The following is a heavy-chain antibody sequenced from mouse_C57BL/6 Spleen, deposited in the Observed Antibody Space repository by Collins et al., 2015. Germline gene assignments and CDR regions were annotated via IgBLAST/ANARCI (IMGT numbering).Heavy chain of an antibody. CDR2: INSNGGST. J-gene: IGHJ4*01. Sequence: EVQLVESGGGLVQPGGSLKLSCAASGFTFSSYGMSWVRQTPDKRLELVATINSNGGSTYYPDSVKGRFTISRDNAKNTLYLQMSSLKSEDTAMYYCARPNSLLRLGAMDYWGQGTSVTVSS. D-gene: IGHD1-2*01. CDR3: ARPNSLLRLGAMDY. CDR1: GFTFSSYG. V-gene: IGHV5-6-3*01.